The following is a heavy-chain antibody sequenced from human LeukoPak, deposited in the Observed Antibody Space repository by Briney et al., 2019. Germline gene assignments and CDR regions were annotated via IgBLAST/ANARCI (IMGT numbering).Heavy chain of an antibody. J-gene: IGHJ4*02. CDR1: GGTFSSYA. CDR3: ARDGPSAFWGGGSFAY. V-gene: IGHV1-69*05. D-gene: IGHD3-16*01. CDR2: IIPIFGTA. Sequence: SVKVSCKASGGTFSSYAISWVRQAPGQGLEWMGGIIPIFGTANYAQKFQGRVTITTDESTSTAYMELSSLRPEDTAVYYCARDGPSAFWGGGSFAYWGQGTLVTVSS.